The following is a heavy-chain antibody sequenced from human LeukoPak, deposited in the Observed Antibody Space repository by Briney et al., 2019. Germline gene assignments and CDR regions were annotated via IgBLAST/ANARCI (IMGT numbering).Heavy chain of an antibody. CDR3: ARHGREQQLVNWFDP. Sequence: SETLSLTCAVYGGPFSGYYWSWIRQPPGKGLEWIGYIYTSGSTNYNPSLKSRVTISVDTSKNQFSPKLTSVTAADTAVYYCARHGREQQLVNWFDPWGQGTLVTVSS. D-gene: IGHD6-13*01. CDR2: IYTSGST. V-gene: IGHV4-4*09. CDR1: GGPFSGYY. J-gene: IGHJ5*02.